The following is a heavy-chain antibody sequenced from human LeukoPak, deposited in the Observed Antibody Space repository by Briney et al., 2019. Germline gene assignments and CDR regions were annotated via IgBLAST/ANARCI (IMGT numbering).Heavy chain of an antibody. D-gene: IGHD3-10*01. CDR1: GYTFTTYG. Sequence: GASVKVSCKASGYTFTTYGISWVRQAPGQGLAGMGWISAYNGNTNYAQKLQGRVTMTTDTSTSTAYMELRSLRSDDTAVYYCARVGYYGSGSPRGFDYWGQGTLVTVSS. J-gene: IGHJ4*02. CDR3: ARVGYYGSGSPRGFDY. V-gene: IGHV1-18*01. CDR2: ISAYNGNT.